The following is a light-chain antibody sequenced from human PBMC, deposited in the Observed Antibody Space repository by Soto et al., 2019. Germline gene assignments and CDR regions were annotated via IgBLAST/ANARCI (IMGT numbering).Light chain of an antibody. Sequence: EIVLTQSPATLALSPGERATLSCRASQSVSSFLAWYQQKPGQAPRLLIYDASNRATGISARFSGSGSGTDFPLTISSLEPEDFAVYYCQQRSSWPLTFGGGTKVEIK. V-gene: IGKV3-11*01. J-gene: IGKJ4*01. CDR1: QSVSSF. CDR2: DAS. CDR3: QQRSSWPLT.